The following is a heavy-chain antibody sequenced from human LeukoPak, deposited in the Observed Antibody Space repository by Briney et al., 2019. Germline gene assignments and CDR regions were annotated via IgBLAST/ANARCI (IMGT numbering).Heavy chain of an antibody. Sequence: ASVKVSCKASGYTFTSYGISWVRQAPGQGLEWMGWISANDGNTDYPQKLQGRVTMTTDTSTSTAYMGLRSLRSDDTAVYYCARESHVTREDYWGQGTLVTVSS. V-gene: IGHV1-18*01. CDR3: ARESHVTREDY. CDR2: ISANDGNT. D-gene: IGHD3-10*01. CDR1: GYTFTSYG. J-gene: IGHJ4*02.